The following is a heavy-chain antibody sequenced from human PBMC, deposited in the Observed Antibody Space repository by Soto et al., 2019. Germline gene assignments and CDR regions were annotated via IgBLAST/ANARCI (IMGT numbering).Heavy chain of an antibody. CDR3: ARGGTDSTYYYGMDV. Sequence: PGGSLRLSCAASGFTFSIYWMSWVRQAPGKGLEWVANIKEDGNEKYYVDSVKGRFTISRDNAKNSLYLQMNSLRAEDTAVYFCARGGTDSTYYYGMDVWGQGTTVTVSS. D-gene: IGHD5-12*01. J-gene: IGHJ6*02. V-gene: IGHV3-7*01. CDR2: IKEDGNEK. CDR1: GFTFSIYW.